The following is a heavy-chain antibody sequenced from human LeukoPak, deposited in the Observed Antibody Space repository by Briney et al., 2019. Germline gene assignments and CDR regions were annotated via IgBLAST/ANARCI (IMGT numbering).Heavy chain of an antibody. V-gene: IGHV1-2*02. J-gene: IGHJ4*02. D-gene: IGHD6-19*01. CDR3: ASDSSGCFSYYFDY. CDR2: INPNSGGT. CDR1: GYTFTGYY. Sequence: ASVKVSCKASGYTFTGYYMHWVRQAPGQGLEWMGWINPNSGGTNYAQKFQGRVTMTRDTSISTAYMELSRLRSDDTAVYYCASDSSGCFSYYFDYWGQGTLVTVSS.